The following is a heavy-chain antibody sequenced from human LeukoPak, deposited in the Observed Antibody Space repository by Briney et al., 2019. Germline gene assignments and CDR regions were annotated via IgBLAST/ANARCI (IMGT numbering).Heavy chain of an antibody. V-gene: IGHV1-24*01. CDR1: GYTLTELS. CDR3: ATDPYGSGSYNAFDI. D-gene: IGHD3-10*01. CDR2: FDPEDGET. J-gene: IGHJ3*02. Sequence: ASVKVSCKVSGYTLTELSMHWVRQAPGKGLEWMGGFDPEDGETIYAQKFQGRVTMTEDTSTDTAYMELSSLRSEDTAVYYCATDPYGSGSYNAFDIWGQGTMVTVSS.